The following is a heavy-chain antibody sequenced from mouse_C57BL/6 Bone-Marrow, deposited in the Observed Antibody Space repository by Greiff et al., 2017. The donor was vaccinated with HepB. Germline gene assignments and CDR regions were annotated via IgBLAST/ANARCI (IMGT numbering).Heavy chain of an antibody. CDR2: IYPGDGDT. Sequence: VQLQQSGAELVKPGASVKISCKASGYAFSSSWMNWVKQRPGKGLEWIGQIYPGDGDTNYKGKFKGKATLTADKSSSTAYMQLSSLTSEDSAVYFCARGRDYGSSYWYFDVWGTGTTVTVSS. J-gene: IGHJ1*03. D-gene: IGHD1-1*01. CDR3: ARGRDYGSSYWYFDV. V-gene: IGHV1-80*01. CDR1: GYAFSSSW.